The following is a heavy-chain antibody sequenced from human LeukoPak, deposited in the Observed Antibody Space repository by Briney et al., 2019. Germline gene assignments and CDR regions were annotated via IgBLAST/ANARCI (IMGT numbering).Heavy chain of an antibody. J-gene: IGHJ5*02. CDR3: ARDTKSSGWRGGWFDP. CDR1: GYTFTSYY. D-gene: IGHD6-19*01. V-gene: IGHV1-46*01. CDR2: INPSGGST. Sequence: ASVKVSCKASGYTFTSYYMHWVRQAPGQGLEWMGIINPSGGSTSYAQKFQGRVTMTRDTSTSTVYMELSSLRSEDTAVYYCARDTKSSGWRGGWFDPWGQGTLVTVSS.